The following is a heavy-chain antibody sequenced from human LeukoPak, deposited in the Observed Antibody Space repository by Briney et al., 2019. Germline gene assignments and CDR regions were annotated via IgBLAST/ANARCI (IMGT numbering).Heavy chain of an antibody. CDR1: GGFISSHF. Sequence: SETLSLTCTVSGGFISSHFWSWVRQPPGKGLEWIGHVYYTGSTNYNPSLKSRITVSVDTSKNQFSMKLSSVTAADTAVYYCARSYNSGSYYPYYFDYWGQGTLVTVSS. CDR2: VYYTGST. D-gene: IGHD3-10*01. CDR3: ARSYNSGSYYPYYFDY. V-gene: IGHV4-59*11. J-gene: IGHJ4*02.